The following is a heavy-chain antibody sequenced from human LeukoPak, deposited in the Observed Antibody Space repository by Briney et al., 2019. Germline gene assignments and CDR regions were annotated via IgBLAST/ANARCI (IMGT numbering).Heavy chain of an antibody. CDR1: GVSISVYY. V-gene: IGHV4-59*12. CDR2: IYHTGST. Sequence: SETLSLTCTVSGVSISVYYWSWIRQPPGKGLEWIGYIYHTGSTNYNPSLKSRVTMSVDTSKNQFSLKLSSVTAADTAVYYCARDSYYYDSSGYYRLDYWGQGTLVTVSS. D-gene: IGHD3-22*01. J-gene: IGHJ4*02. CDR3: ARDSYYYDSSGYYRLDY.